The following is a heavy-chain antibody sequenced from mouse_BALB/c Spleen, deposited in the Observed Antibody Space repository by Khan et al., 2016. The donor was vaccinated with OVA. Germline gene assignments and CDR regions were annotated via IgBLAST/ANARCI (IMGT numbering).Heavy chain of an antibody. CDR2: INTYTGEP. CDR3: ARPPYFSYVLDN. J-gene: IGHJ4*01. Sequence: QIQLVQSGPELKKPGETVKISCKASGHTFTKYGMNWVKQAPGKGLKWMGWINTYTGEPTYADDFNGRFAFSLETSASTAYLQINNLKNEDTAKYCSARPPYFSYVLDNWGQGTSVTVSS. D-gene: IGHD2-10*01. CDR1: GHTFTKYG. V-gene: IGHV9-3-1*01.